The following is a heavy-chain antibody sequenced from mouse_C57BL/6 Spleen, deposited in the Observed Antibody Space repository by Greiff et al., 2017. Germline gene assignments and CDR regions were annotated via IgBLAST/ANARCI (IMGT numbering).Heavy chain of an antibody. D-gene: IGHD3-3*01. CDR1: GFTFSDYY. Sequence: DVKLVESEGGLVQPGSSMKLSCTASGFTFSDYYMAWVRQVPEKGLEWVANINYDGSSTYYLDSLKSRFIISRDNAKNILYLQMSSLKSEDTATYYCAREGLRGLDYWGQGTTLTVSS. V-gene: IGHV5-16*01. J-gene: IGHJ2*01. CDR3: AREGLRGLDY. CDR2: INYDGSST.